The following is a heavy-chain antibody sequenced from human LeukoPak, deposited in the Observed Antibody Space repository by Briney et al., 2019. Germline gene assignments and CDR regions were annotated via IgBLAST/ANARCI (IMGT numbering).Heavy chain of an antibody. D-gene: IGHD4-11*01. J-gene: IGHJ5*02. Sequence: SETLSLTCTVSGGSISSYYWSWIRQPPGKGLEWIGYIYYSGSTNYNPSLKSRVTISVDTSKIQFSLKLSSVTAADTAVYYCARVTTDFNWFDPWGQGTLVTVSS. CDR1: GGSISSYY. V-gene: IGHV4-59*01. CDR3: ARVTTDFNWFDP. CDR2: IYYSGST.